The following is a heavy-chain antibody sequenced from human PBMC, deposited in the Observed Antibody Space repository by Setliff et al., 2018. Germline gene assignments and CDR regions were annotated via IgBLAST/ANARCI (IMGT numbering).Heavy chain of an antibody. CDR3: ATDYDFDS. V-gene: IGHV3-23*01. CDR1: GFTFSGYV. D-gene: IGHD4-17*01. Sequence: GSLRLSCAASGFTFSGYVMTWVRQAPGEGLEWVSGITYRGGRYRGRTTYHTYYADSVKGRFAISRDNSQRTVFLQMNSLRADDTAVYYCATDYDFDSWGQGTLVTVSS. J-gene: IGHJ4*02. CDR2: ITYRGGRYRGRTTYHT.